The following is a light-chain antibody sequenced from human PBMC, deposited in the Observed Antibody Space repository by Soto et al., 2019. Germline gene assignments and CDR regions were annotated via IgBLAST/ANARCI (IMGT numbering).Light chain of an antibody. Sequence: QSVLAQPASVSLSPRHSITISCSGTSSDVGRYNYVSLYQQYPGRAPKLIIYEVTNRPSGVSDRFSGSKSGNVASLTISGLQAADEADYYCGSYTSTYVRILGTGTNVTVL. CDR3: GSYTSTYVRI. J-gene: IGLJ1*01. CDR1: SSDVGRYNY. CDR2: EVT. V-gene: IGLV2-14*01.